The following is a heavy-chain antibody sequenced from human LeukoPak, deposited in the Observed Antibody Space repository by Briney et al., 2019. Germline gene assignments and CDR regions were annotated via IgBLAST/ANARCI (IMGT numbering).Heavy chain of an antibody. CDR1: GYTFTSYA. CDR2: INAGNGNT. J-gene: IGHJ3*02. D-gene: IGHD6-13*01. V-gene: IGHV1-3*01. Sequence: ASVKVSCKASGYTFTSYAMNWVRQAPGQRLEWMGWINAGNGNTKYSQKFQGRVTITRDTSASTAYMELSSLRSEDTAVYYCARDLQQLVRRDDAFDIWGQGTMVTVSS. CDR3: ARDLQQLVRRDDAFDI.